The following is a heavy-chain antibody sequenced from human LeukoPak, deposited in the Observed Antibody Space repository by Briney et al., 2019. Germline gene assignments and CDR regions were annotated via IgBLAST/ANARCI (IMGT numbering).Heavy chain of an antibody. J-gene: IGHJ4*02. Sequence: PGGSLRLSCAASGFTFSSYAMHWVRQTTGKGLEWVSAISTAGDTYYPGSVKGRFTISRENAKNSLYLQMNSLRAGDTAVYYCARVRYDSSGAVDYFDYWGQGTLVTVSS. CDR2: ISTAGDT. CDR3: ARVRYDSSGAVDYFDY. CDR1: GFTFSSYA. V-gene: IGHV3-13*01. D-gene: IGHD3-22*01.